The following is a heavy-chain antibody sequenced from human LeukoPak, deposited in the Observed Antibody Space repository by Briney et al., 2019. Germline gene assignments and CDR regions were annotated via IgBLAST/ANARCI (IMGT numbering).Heavy chain of an antibody. D-gene: IGHD3-22*01. CDR1: GGSISTYY. Sequence: SETLSLTCTVSGGSISTYYWSWVRQPPGKGLEWIGYIYYSGSTNYNPSLKSRVSISVDTSKNQFSLKLSSVTAADTAVYYCARYYYVSSGYHFDYWGQGTPVTVSS. J-gene: IGHJ4*02. CDR3: ARYYYVSSGYHFDY. V-gene: IGHV4-59*01. CDR2: IYYSGST.